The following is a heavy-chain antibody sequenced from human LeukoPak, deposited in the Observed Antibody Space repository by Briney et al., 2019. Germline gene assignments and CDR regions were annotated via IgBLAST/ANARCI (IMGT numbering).Heavy chain of an antibody. J-gene: IGHJ4*02. D-gene: IGHD5-12*01. CDR3: AYGDSGHLIN. Sequence: GGSLRLSCGASGFTLSGYSMSWVRQAPGKGLEWVSSISSQSTYIFYADSVKGRFTISRDNAKNSLYLQMNSLRAEDTAVYYCAYGDSGHLINWGQGTLVTVSS. CDR2: ISSQSTYI. CDR1: GFTLSGYS. V-gene: IGHV3-21*01.